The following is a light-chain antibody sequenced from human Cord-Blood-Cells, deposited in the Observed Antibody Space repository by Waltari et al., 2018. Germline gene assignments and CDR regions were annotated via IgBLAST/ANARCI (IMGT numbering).Light chain of an antibody. J-gene: IGLJ2*01. CDR1: SSDVGGYNY. CDR3: SSYTSFSTYVV. Sequence: QSALTQPASVPGSPGQSITISCTGTSSDVGGYNYVSWYQQHPGKPPKLMIYDVSNRPAGVSNRFSGSKSGNTASLTISGLQAEDDADYYCSSYTSFSTYVVFGRGTTLTVL. V-gene: IGLV2-14*01. CDR2: DVS.